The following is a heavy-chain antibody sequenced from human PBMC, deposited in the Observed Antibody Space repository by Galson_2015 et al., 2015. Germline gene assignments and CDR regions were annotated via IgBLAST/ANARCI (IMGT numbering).Heavy chain of an antibody. D-gene: IGHD3-16*01. CDR3: ARHNYADY. CDR2: INRDGNTT. V-gene: IGHV3-74*01. J-gene: IGHJ4*02. Sequence: SLRLSCAASGFTFSNYWMHWVRHAPGKGLVWVSHINRDGNTTNYADSVNGRFTISRDNAKNTLYLQMNSLRAEDTAVYYCARHNYADYWGQGTLVTVSS. CDR1: GFTFSNYW.